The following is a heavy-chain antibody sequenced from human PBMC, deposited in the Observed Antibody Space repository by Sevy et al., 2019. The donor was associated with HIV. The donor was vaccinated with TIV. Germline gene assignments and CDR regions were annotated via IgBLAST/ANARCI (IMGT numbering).Heavy chain of an antibody. J-gene: IGHJ4*02. Sequence: SETLSLTCTVSGGSISTYYWNWIRQPPGKGLEWIGYIYYSGNTNYNPSLTSRVSMSVDTSKNHFSLKLSSVTAADTAMYYCVRGGPIQQKLYYFDYWGQGTLVTVSS. CDR3: VRGGPIQQKLYYFDY. CDR2: IYYSGNT. CDR1: GGSISTYY. V-gene: IGHV4-59*01. D-gene: IGHD2-15*01.